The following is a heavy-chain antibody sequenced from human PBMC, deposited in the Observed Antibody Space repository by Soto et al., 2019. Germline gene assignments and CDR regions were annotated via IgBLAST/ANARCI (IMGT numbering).Heavy chain of an antibody. CDR2: IIPIFGTA. CDR1: GGTFSSYA. CDR3: ARENIVVVPAAMASFLYYYGMDV. D-gene: IGHD2-2*01. Sequence: GASVKVSCKASGGTFSSYAISRVRQAPGQGLEWMGGIIPIFGTANYAQKFQGRVTITADESTSTAYMELSSLRSEDTAVYYCARENIVVVPAAMASFLYYYGMDVWGQGTTVTVSS. J-gene: IGHJ6*02. V-gene: IGHV1-69*13.